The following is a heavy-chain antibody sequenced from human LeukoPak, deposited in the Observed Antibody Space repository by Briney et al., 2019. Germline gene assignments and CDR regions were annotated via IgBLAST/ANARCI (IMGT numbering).Heavy chain of an antibody. D-gene: IGHD2-2*01. V-gene: IGHV4-34*01. CDR2: INHSGST. CDR1: GGSFSGYY. CDR3: ARQLTGYCSSTSCRYWFDP. J-gene: IGHJ5*02. Sequence: SGTLSLTCAVYGGSFSGYYWSWIRQPPGKGLEWIGEINHSGSTNYNPSLKSRVTISVDTSKNQFSLKLSSVTAADTAVYYCARQLTGYCSSTSCRYWFDPWGQGTLVTVSS.